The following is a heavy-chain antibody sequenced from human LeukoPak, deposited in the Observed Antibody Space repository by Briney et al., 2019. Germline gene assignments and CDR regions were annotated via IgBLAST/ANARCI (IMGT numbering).Heavy chain of an antibody. CDR3: ARGPYDFWSGYLPSFDY. Sequence: GESLKISXKGSGYSFTSYWIGWVLQMPGKGLEWMGIIYPGDSDTIYSPSFQGQVTISADKSISTAYLQWSSLKASDTAMYYCARGPYDFWSGYLPSFDYWGQGTLVTVSS. CDR2: IYPGDSDT. J-gene: IGHJ4*02. V-gene: IGHV5-51*01. CDR1: GYSFTSYW. D-gene: IGHD3-3*01.